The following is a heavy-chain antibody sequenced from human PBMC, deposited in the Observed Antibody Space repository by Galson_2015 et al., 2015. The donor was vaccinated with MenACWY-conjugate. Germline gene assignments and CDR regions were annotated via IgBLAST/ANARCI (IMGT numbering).Heavy chain of an antibody. Sequence: QSGAEVTKPGESLKISCKASGYSFTTYWIVWVRQMPGKGLEWMGIIYPGDSDTRYSPSFQGQVTISAAKSNNTAHLQWSGLKASDTAMYYCARHKGLKGAVDIWGQGTMVTVSS. V-gene: IGHV5-51*01. CDR3: ARHKGLKGAVDI. D-gene: IGHD2-8*01. CDR1: GYSFTTYW. J-gene: IGHJ3*02. CDR2: IYPGDSDT.